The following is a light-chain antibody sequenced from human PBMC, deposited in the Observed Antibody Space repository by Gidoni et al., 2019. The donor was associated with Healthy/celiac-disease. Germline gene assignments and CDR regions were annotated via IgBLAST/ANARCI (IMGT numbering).Light chain of an antibody. V-gene: IGKV3-11*01. CDR1: QSVSSY. CDR3: QQRSNWFT. J-gene: IGKJ3*01. CDR2: DAS. Sequence: EIVLTQSPATLSLSPGERATLSCRASQSVSSYLAWYQQKPGQAPRLLIYDASNRATGIPARFSGSGSGTDFTLTISSLEPEDFAVYYCQQRSNWFTFXPXTKVXIK.